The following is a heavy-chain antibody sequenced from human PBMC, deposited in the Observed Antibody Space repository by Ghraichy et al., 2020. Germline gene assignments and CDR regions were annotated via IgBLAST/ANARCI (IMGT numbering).Heavy chain of an antibody. CDR1: GFSLSTSGVG. D-gene: IGHD3-22*01. V-gene: IGHV2-5*02. Sequence: GPTLVQPTQTLTLTCTFSGFSLSTSGVGVGWIRQPPGKALEWLALIYWDDDKRYSPSLKSRLTITKDTSKNQVVLRMTNMDPVDTATYYCAHIPWDYYDSGAFGYWGQGTLATVSS. CDR3: AHIPWDYYDSGAFGY. CDR2: IYWDDDK. J-gene: IGHJ4*02.